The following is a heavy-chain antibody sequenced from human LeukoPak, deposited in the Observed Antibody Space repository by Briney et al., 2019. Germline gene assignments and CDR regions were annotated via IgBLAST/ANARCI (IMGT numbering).Heavy chain of an antibody. Sequence: SETLSLTCTVSGGSISSYYWSWIRQPPGKGLEWIGYIYYSGSTNYNPSLKSRVTISVDTSKNQFSLKLTSVTAADTAVYYCAREEEGWYFDLWGRGTLVTVSS. J-gene: IGHJ2*01. V-gene: IGHV4-59*01. CDR3: AREEEGWYFDL. CDR1: GGSISSYY. CDR2: IYYSGST.